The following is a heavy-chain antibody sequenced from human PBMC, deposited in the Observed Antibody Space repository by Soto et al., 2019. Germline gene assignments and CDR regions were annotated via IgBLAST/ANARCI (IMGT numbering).Heavy chain of an antibody. CDR1: GFSFRSYT. CDR2: ILYDGSNK. V-gene: IGHV3-33*01. D-gene: IGHD3-9*01. Sequence: VGSLRLSCTSSGFSFRSYTMHCVRHSPGKWLEWVAVILYDGSNKHFADSVKGRFTVSRDNSNDTFYLQMDSLMAEDTAVYYCARELILGSLSVYYYHGMHVSGPGPILTVS. CDR3: ARELILGSLSVYYYHGMHV. J-gene: IGHJ6*01.